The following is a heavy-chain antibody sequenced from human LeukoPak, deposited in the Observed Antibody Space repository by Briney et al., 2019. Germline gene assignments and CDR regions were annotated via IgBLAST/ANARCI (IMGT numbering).Heavy chain of an antibody. CDR3: ASVMTTVTLYGMDV. J-gene: IGHJ6*02. Sequence: PGGSLRLSCAASGFTFSSYWMHWVRQAPGKGLVWVSRINSDGSSTSYADSVKGRFTISRDNAKNTLYLQMNSLRAEDTAVYYCASVMTTVTLYGMDVWGQGTKVTVSS. CDR2: INSDGSST. D-gene: IGHD4-17*01. CDR1: GFTFSSYW. V-gene: IGHV3-74*01.